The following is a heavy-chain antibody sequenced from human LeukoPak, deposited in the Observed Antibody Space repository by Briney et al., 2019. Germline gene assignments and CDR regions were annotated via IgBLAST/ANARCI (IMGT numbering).Heavy chain of an antibody. CDR1: GFTFDDYA. Sequence: GRSLRLSCAASGFTFDDYAMHWVRQAPGKGLEWVSGISWNSGSIGYADSVKGRFTISRDNAKNSLYLQMNSLRAEDTALYYCAKGGVEMATIIYYWGQGTLVTVSS. CDR2: ISWNSGSI. CDR3: AKGGVEMATIIYY. V-gene: IGHV3-9*01. D-gene: IGHD5-24*01. J-gene: IGHJ4*02.